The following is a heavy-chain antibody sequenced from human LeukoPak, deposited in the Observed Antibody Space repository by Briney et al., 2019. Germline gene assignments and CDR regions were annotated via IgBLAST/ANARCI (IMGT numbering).Heavy chain of an antibody. Sequence: SETLSLTCTVSGGSISSYYWSWIRQPPGKGLEWIGYIYTSGSTNYNPSLKSRVTISVDTSTNQFSLKLSSVTAADTAVYYCARMGNLYYDSSGYLYWFDPWGQGTLVTVSS. V-gene: IGHV4-4*09. CDR2: IYTSGST. CDR1: GGSISSYY. J-gene: IGHJ5*02. D-gene: IGHD3-22*01. CDR3: ARMGNLYYDSSGYLYWFDP.